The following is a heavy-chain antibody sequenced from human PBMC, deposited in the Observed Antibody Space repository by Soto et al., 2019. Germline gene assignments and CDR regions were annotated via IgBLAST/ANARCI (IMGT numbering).Heavy chain of an antibody. V-gene: IGHV1-69*02. CDR1: GGTFSSYT. CDR3: ARGEKYYYGSGSYYYYYYYMDV. CDR2: IIPILGIA. D-gene: IGHD3-10*01. Sequence: SVKVSCKASGGTFSSYTISWVRQAPGQGLEWMGRIIPILGIANYAQKFQGRVTITADKSTSTAYMELSSLRSEDTAVYYCARGEKYYYGSGSYYYYYYYMDVWGKGTTVTVSS. J-gene: IGHJ6*03.